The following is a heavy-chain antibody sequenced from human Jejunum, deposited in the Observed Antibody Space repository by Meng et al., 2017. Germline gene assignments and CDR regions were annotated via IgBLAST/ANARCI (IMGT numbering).Heavy chain of an antibody. CDR3: ARDLAGSHRGGYFDF. Sequence: ASVKVSCKASGYSFTNYEINWVRQAPGQGLEWMGWINPNSGNTGYAQKFQGRVTLTRNTSISTAYMEVSSLRSEDTSVYYCARDLAGSHRGGYFDFWGQGTLVTVSS. CDR1: GYSFTNYE. CDR2: INPNSGNT. J-gene: IGHJ4*02. D-gene: IGHD3-10*01. V-gene: IGHV1-8*03.